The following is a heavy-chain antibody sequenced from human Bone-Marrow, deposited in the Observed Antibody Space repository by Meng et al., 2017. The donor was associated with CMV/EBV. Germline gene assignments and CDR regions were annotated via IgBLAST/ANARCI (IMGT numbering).Heavy chain of an antibody. J-gene: IGHJ5*02. CDR1: GGSISSGGYY. CDR2: IYYSGST. D-gene: IGHD3-3*01. Sequence: SETLSLTCTVSGGSISSGGYYWSWIRQHPGKGLEWIGYIYYSGSTYYNPSLKSRVTISVDTSKNQFSLKLSSVTAADTAVYYCARRPHQGVVMPQFDPWGQGTLVTVSS. CDR3: ARRPHQGVVMPQFDP. V-gene: IGHV4-31*03.